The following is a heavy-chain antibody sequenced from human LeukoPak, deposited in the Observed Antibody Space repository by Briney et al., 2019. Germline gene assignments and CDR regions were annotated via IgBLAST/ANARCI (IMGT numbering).Heavy chain of an antibody. Sequence: SETLSLTCAVYGGSFSGYYWSWIRQPAGKGLEWIGRIYTSGSTNYNPSLKSRVTMSVDTSKNQFSLKLSSVTAADTAVYYCARETGYSYGHDYWGQGTLVTVSP. CDR1: GGSFSGYY. D-gene: IGHD5-18*01. J-gene: IGHJ4*02. V-gene: IGHV4-4*07. CDR2: IYTSGST. CDR3: ARETGYSYGHDY.